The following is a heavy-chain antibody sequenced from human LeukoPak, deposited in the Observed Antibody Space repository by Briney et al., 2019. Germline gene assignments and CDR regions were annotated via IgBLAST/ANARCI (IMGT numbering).Heavy chain of an antibody. J-gene: IGHJ4*02. CDR2: ISSSSSYI. CDR1: GFTFSSYS. D-gene: IGHD4-17*01. Sequence: GGSLRLSCAASGFTFSSYSMNWVRQAPGKGLEWVSSISSSSSYIYYADSVKGRFTISRDNAKNSLYLQMNSLRAGDTAVYYCARGSNGDYLPFDYWGQGTLVTVSS. V-gene: IGHV3-21*01. CDR3: ARGSNGDYLPFDY.